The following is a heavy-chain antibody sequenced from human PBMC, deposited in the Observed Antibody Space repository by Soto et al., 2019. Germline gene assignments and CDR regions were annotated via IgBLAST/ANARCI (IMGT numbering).Heavy chain of an antibody. CDR3: ARPDSTGYYSF. Sequence: GESLKISCKASGYSFSTYWIAWVRQMPGKSLEWMAIINPDDYDTRYSPSFQGQVTIPADRSIKTAYLHWSSLKASDTAMYYCARPDSTGYYSFWGQGTLVTVSS. J-gene: IGHJ4*02. D-gene: IGHD3-22*01. CDR1: GYSFSTYW. V-gene: IGHV5-51*01. CDR2: INPDDYDT.